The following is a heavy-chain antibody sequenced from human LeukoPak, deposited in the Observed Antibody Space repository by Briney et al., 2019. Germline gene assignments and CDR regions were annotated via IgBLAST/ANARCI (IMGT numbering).Heavy chain of an antibody. V-gene: IGHV3-23*01. CDR1: GSTFSSYA. Sequence: GGSLRLSCTASGSTFSSYAMSWVRQARGKGLEWVSVISGSGGSTYYADSVKGRFTISRDNSKNTLYLQMNSLRAEDTAVYYCANYYVWGSYRYFDYWGQGTLVTVSS. CDR2: ISGSGGST. D-gene: IGHD3-16*02. J-gene: IGHJ4*02. CDR3: ANYYVWGSYRYFDY.